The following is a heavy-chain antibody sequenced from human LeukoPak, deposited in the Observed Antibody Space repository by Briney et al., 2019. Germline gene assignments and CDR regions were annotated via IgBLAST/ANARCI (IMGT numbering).Heavy chain of an antibody. J-gene: IGHJ6*03. CDR3: ARPSTSCYRGCYYYYMDV. CDR2: ISAYNGNT. Sequence: GASVKVSCKASGYTFTSYGISWVRQAPGQGLEWMGWISAYNGNTNYAQKLQGRVTMTTDTSTSTAYMELRSLRSDDTAVYYCARPSTSCYRGCYYYYMDVWGKGTTVTVSS. D-gene: IGHD2-2*02. V-gene: IGHV1-18*01. CDR1: GYTFTSYG.